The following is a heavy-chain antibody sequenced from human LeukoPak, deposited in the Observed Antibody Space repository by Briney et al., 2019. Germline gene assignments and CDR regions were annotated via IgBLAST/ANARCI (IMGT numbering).Heavy chain of an antibody. CDR3: ARDRLLWFGELPPASFDY. J-gene: IGHJ4*02. D-gene: IGHD3-10*01. V-gene: IGHV3-74*01. CDR2: INTDGSST. Sequence: PGGSLRLSCAASGFTFSSYWMHWVRQAPGKGLVWVSRINTDGSSTSYADSVKGRFTISRDSAKNTLYLQMNSLRAEDTAVYYCARDRLLWFGELPPASFDYWGQGTLVTVSS. CDR1: GFTFSSYW.